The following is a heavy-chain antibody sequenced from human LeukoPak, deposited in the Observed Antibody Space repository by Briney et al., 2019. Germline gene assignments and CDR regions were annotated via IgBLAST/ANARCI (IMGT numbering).Heavy chain of an antibody. CDR2: INHSGST. V-gene: IGHV4-34*01. Sequence: SETLSLTCAVYGGSFSGYYWSWIRQPPGKGLEWIGEINHSGSTNYNPSLKSRVTISVDTSKNQFPLKLSSVTAADTAVYYCARGGAYYDILTGYDAVRYFDYWGQGTLVTVSS. CDR3: ARGGAYYDILTGYDAVRYFDY. D-gene: IGHD3-9*01. CDR1: GGSFSGYY. J-gene: IGHJ4*02.